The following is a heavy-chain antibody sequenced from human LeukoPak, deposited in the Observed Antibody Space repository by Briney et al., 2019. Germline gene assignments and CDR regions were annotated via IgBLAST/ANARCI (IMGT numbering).Heavy chain of an antibody. Sequence: GASVKVSCKASGYTFTSYGISWVRQAPGQGLEWMGWIGAYNGNTNYAQKLQGRVTMTTDTSTSTAYMELRSLRSDDTAVYYCARDDALTGGNWFDPWGQGTLVTVSS. D-gene: IGHD3-9*01. CDR1: GYTFTSYG. V-gene: IGHV1-18*01. CDR2: IGAYNGNT. J-gene: IGHJ5*02. CDR3: ARDDALTGGNWFDP.